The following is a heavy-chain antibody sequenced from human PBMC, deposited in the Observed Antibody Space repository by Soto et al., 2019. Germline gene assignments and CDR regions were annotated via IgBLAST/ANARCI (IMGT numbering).Heavy chain of an antibody. J-gene: IGHJ6*02. V-gene: IGHV1-69*13. CDR3: ARDSFGDSSSWYVPLGDYYYGMDV. Sequence: GASVKVSCKASGCTFSSYAISWVRQAPGQGLEWMGGIIPIFGTANYAQKFQGRVTITADESTSTAYMELSSLRSEDTAVYYCARDSFGDSSSWYVPLGDYYYGMDVWGQGTTVTVSS. D-gene: IGHD6-13*01. CDR1: GCTFSSYA. CDR2: IIPIFGTA.